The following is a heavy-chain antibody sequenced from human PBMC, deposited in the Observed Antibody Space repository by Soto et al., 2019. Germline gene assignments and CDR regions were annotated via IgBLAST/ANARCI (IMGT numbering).Heavy chain of an antibody. V-gene: IGHV3-15*01. CDR2: IKSRISGGTT. CDR3: TTDSIQSFCDGGRCSSVQTNINDS. CDR1: GFTFNNGW. D-gene: IGHD2-15*01. Sequence: VQLVESGGGLVKPGGSLRLSCAASGFTFNNGWMSWVRQAPGKGLEWGGRIKSRISGGTTDYSAPVQGRFTISRDDSKDTLYLQTNSLKTEETAVYYCTTDSIQSFCDGGRCSSVQTNINDSWGQGTLVTVSS. J-gene: IGHJ4*02.